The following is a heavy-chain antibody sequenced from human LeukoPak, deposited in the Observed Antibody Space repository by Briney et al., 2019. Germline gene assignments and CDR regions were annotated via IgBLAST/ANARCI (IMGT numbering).Heavy chain of an antibody. CDR3: ARTITVTNVIDY. CDR2: IYYSGST. V-gene: IGHV4-31*03. J-gene: IGHJ4*02. Sequence: PSQTLSLTCTVSGGSISSGGYYWSWIRQHPGKGLEWIGYIYYSGSTNYSPSLKSRVTISVDTSKNQFSLKLSSVTAADTAVYYCARTITVTNVIDYWGQGTLVTVSS. CDR1: GGSISSGGYY. D-gene: IGHD4-17*01.